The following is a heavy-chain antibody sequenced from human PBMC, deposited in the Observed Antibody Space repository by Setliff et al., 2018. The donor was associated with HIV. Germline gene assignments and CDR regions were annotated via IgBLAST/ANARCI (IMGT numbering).Heavy chain of an antibody. CDR1: GVYISNYH. CDR3: ARLLEGPDYSSDFRYFDWFPDV. Sequence: KPSETLSLTCTISGVYISNYHWGWIRQPPGRGLEWIGSIHTTGSPKNNPSLQSRVSISIDMAKSLFSLELSSVTAADTAVYYCARLLEGPDYSSDFRYFDWFPDVWGQGTLVT. V-gene: IGHV4-4*08. J-gene: IGHJ4*02. D-gene: IGHD3-9*01. CDR2: IHTTGSP.